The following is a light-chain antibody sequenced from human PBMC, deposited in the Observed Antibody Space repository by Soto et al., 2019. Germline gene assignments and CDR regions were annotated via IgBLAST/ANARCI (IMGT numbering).Light chain of an antibody. CDR2: GNS. CDR1: SSNIGAGYD. J-gene: IGLJ1*01. V-gene: IGLV1-40*01. Sequence: VLTQPPSVSGAPGQRITISCTGSSSNIGAGYDVHWYQQLPGTAPKLLIYGNSNRPSGVPDRFSGSKSGTSASLAITGLQAEDEADYYCQSYDSSLSGYVFGTGTKLTVL. CDR3: QSYDSSLSGYV.